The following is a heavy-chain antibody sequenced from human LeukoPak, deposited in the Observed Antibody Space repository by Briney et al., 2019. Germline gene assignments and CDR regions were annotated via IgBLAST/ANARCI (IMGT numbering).Heavy chain of an antibody. CDR1: GFTFDDYA. J-gene: IGHJ6*02. CDR3: AKDITMVRGVIMYYYYGMDV. CDR2: ISGGGGST. Sequence: GGSLRLSCAASGFTFDDYAMHCVRQAPGKGLEWVSLISGGGGSTYYADSVKGRFTISRDNSKNSLYLQMNSLRTEDTALYYCAKDITMVRGVIMYYYYGMDVWGQGTTVTVSS. V-gene: IGHV3-43*02. D-gene: IGHD3-10*01.